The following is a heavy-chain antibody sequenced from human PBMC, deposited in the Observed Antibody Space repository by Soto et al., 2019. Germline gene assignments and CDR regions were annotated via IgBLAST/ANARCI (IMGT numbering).Heavy chain of an antibody. CDR2: IYYNGNT. V-gene: IGHV4-59*01. D-gene: IGHD3-9*01. CDR1: GGSISSDY. CDR3: ARLAYTTGFTFDY. Sequence: PSETLSLTCTVSGGSISSDYWTWIRQPSGERLEWIGYIYYNGNTNCNSSLKSRVTISIDTSKNQFSLKLNSVTAADTALYFCARLAYTTGFTFDYWGRGTLVTVSS. J-gene: IGHJ4*02.